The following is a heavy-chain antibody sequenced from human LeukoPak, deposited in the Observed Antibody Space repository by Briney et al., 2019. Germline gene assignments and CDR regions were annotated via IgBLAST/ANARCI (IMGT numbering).Heavy chain of an antibody. Sequence: GGSLRLSCAASGFTFSSYWMRWVRQAPGKGLEWVAVISFDGSNKYYADSVKGRFTISRDNSKNTLYLQMNSLRAEDTAIYYCAKVYSYGYGRGDYFDYWGQGTLVTVSS. CDR2: ISFDGSNK. CDR3: AKVYSYGYGRGDYFDY. CDR1: GFTFSSYW. J-gene: IGHJ4*02. D-gene: IGHD5-18*01. V-gene: IGHV3-30*18.